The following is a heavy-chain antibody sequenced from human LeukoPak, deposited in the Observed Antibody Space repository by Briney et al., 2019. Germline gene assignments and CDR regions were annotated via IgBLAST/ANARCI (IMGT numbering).Heavy chain of an antibody. V-gene: IGHV4-59*01. D-gene: IGHD3-22*01. Sequence: SETLSLTCTVSGGSISSYYWSWIRQPPGQGLEWIGYIYYSGSTNYNPSLKSRVTISVDTSKNQFSLKLSSVTAADTAVYYCARDLVYYDSSGYYYYYGMDVWGQGTTVTVSS. CDR2: IYYSGST. J-gene: IGHJ6*02. CDR3: ARDLVYYDSSGYYYYYGMDV. CDR1: GGSISSYY.